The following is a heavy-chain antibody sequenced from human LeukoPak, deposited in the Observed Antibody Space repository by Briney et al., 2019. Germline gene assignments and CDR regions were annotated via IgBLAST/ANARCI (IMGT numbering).Heavy chain of an antibody. Sequence: GGSLRLPCAASGFAFDDYGMSRVRQAPGKGLEWVSGINWNGGSTGYADSVKGRFTISRDNAKNSLYLQMNSLRAEDTALYYCARGGDYGDYGNRYFDLWGRGTLVTVSS. CDR2: INWNGGST. J-gene: IGHJ2*01. V-gene: IGHV3-20*04. D-gene: IGHD4-17*01. CDR3: ARGGDYGDYGNRYFDL. CDR1: GFAFDDYG.